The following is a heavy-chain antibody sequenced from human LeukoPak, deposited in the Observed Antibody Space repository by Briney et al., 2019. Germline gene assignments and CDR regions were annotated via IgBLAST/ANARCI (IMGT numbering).Heavy chain of an antibody. V-gene: IGHV3-30*18. CDR1: GFTFSTYA. D-gene: IGHD2-21*02. CDR3: AKHDGPIVVVTAKLDY. Sequence: GGSLRLSRVASGFTFSTYAMHWVRQAPGKGLEWVAFISSDGNKNYYEDSVKGRFTISRDNSKNTLFLQMSSLRPEDTAMYYCAKHDGPIVVVTAKLDYWGLGTLVTVSS. J-gene: IGHJ4*02. CDR2: ISSDGNKN.